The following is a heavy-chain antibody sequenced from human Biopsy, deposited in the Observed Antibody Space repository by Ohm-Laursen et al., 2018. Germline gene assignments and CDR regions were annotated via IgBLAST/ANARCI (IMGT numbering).Heavy chain of an antibody. CDR3: ARDTRWSPYSMDV. CDR2: LSGSGGTT. CDR1: GFTFSSYG. V-gene: IGHV3-23*01. Sequence: SLRLSCAASGFTFSSYGMSWVRQAPGKGLEWVSVLSGSGGTTYYADSVKGRFTISRDNSKNTLYLQMNSLTAEDTAVYYCARDTRWSPYSMDVWGQGTTVTVSS. J-gene: IGHJ6*02. D-gene: IGHD4-23*01.